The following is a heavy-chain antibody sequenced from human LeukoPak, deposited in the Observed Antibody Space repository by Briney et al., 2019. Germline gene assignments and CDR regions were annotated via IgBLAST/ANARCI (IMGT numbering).Heavy chain of an antibody. J-gene: IGHJ5*02. D-gene: IGHD2-15*01. CDR2: MNPNSGNT. V-gene: IGHV1-8*02. CDR1: GYTFTGYY. CDR3: ARELSEDCSGGSCYSHGIDP. Sequence: ASVKVSCKASGYTFTGYYMHWVRQATGQGLEWMGWMNPNSGNTGYAQKFQGRVTMTRNTSISTAYMELSSLRSEDTAVYYCARELSEDCSGGSCYSHGIDPWGQGTLVTVSS.